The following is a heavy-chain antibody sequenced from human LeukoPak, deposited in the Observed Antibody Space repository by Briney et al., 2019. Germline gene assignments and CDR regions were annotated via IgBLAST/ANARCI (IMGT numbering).Heavy chain of an antibody. CDR3: ARGGDYGSGSFRRRQFDY. Sequence: PGGSLRLSCAASGFTFSNFAMHWVRQAPGKGLEWVAVISYDGSNKYYADSVKGRFTISRDNSKNTLSLQMNSLRTEDTAVYYCARGGDYGSGSFRRRQFDYWGQGTLVTVSS. CDR2: ISYDGSNK. CDR1: GFTFSNFA. D-gene: IGHD3-10*01. V-gene: IGHV3-30-3*01. J-gene: IGHJ4*02.